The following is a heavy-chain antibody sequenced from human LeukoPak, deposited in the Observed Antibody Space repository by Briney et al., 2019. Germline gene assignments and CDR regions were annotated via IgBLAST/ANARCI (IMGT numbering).Heavy chain of an antibody. CDR1: GFTFSSYW. V-gene: IGHV3-7*03. J-gene: IGHJ4*02. D-gene: IGHD3-3*01. CDR3: AKSGSYDFWSGYHDFDY. CDR2: IKQDGSEK. Sequence: QAGGSLRLSCAASGFTFSSYWMNWVRQAPGKGLEWVANIKQDGSEKYYVDSVKGRFTISRDNSKNTLYLQMNSLRAEDTAVYYCAKSGSYDFWSGYHDFDYWGQGTLVTVSS.